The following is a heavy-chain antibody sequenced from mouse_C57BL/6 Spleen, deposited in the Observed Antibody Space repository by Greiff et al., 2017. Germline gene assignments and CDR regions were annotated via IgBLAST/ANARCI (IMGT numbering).Heavy chain of an antibody. CDR1: GYSFTGYY. V-gene: IGHV1-42*01. CDR2: INPSTGGT. CDR3: ALGFFDY. Sequence: EVQLQQSGPELVKPGASVKISCKASGYSFTGYYMNWVKQSPEKSLEWIGEINPSTGGTTYNQKFKAKATLTVDKSSSTAYMQLKSLTSEDSAVYYCALGFFDYWGQGTTLTVSS. J-gene: IGHJ2*01.